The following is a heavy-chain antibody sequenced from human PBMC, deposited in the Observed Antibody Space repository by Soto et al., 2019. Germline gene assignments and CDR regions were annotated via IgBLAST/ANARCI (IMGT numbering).Heavy chain of an antibody. V-gene: IGHV1-69*01. CDR3: ARGIVVVPAAMLNYYYYGMDV. Sequence: QVQLVQSGAEVKKPGSSVNVSCKASGGTFSSYAISWVRQAPGQGLEWMGGIIPIFGTANYAQKFQGRVTITADESTSTASMELSSLRSEDTAVYYCARGIVVVPAAMLNYYYYGMDVWGQGTTVTVSS. CDR1: GGTFSSYA. D-gene: IGHD2-2*01. J-gene: IGHJ6*02. CDR2: IIPIFGTA.